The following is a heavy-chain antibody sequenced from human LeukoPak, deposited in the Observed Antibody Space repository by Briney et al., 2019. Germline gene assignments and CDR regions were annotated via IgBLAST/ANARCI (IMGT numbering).Heavy chain of an antibody. CDR1: GDSVSSNSAA. CDR3: ASSRITIFGVVITPGSYYYMDV. Sequence: SQTLSLTCAISGDSVSSNSAAWNWIRQSPSRGLEWLGRTYYRSKWYNDYAVSVKSRITINPDTSKNQFSLQLSSVTPEDTAVYYCASSRITIFGVVITPGSYYYMDVWGKGTTVTVSS. D-gene: IGHD3-3*01. CDR2: TYYRSKWYN. J-gene: IGHJ6*03. V-gene: IGHV6-1*01.